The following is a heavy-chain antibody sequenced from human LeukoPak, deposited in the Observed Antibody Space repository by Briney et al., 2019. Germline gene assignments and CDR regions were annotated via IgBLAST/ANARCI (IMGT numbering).Heavy chain of an antibody. J-gene: IGHJ3*02. Sequence: GGSLRLSCAASGFTVSSNYMSWVRQAPGKGLEWVSVIYSGGSTYYADSVKGRFTISRDNSKNTLYLQMNSLRAEDTAVYYCARDGGYCSGGSCYGDAFDIWGQGTMVTVSS. CDR3: ARDGGYCSGGSCYGDAFDI. CDR2: IYSGGST. D-gene: IGHD2-15*01. CDR1: GFTVSSNY. V-gene: IGHV3-53*01.